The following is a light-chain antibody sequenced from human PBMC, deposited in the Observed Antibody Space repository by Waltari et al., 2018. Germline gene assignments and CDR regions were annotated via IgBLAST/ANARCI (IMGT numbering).Light chain of an antibody. CDR3: CSYTTSTTLV. Sequence: QSAPTQPPSVSGSPGQSVTISCTGTSSDVGAYNYVSWYQQHPGKAPKVMIYGVTNRPSGVSDRFSGSKSGNTASLTISGLQAEDEADYYCCSYTTSTTLVFGGGTRLTVL. CDR1: SSDVGAYNY. V-gene: IGLV2-14*01. J-gene: IGLJ2*01. CDR2: GVT.